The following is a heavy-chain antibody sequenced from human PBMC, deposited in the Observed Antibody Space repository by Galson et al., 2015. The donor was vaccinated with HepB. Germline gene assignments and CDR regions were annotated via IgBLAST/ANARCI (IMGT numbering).Heavy chain of an antibody. J-gene: IGHJ6*02. Sequence: SLRLSCAASGFTFSSYAMHWVRQAPGKGLEWVAVISYDGSNKYYADSVKGRFTISRDNSKNTLYLQMNSLRAEDTAVYYCARAGYCSGGSCYSGGPPRGGGHYYYYYGMDVWGQGTTVTVSS. CDR1: GFTFSSYA. CDR2: ISYDGSNK. V-gene: IGHV3-30-3*01. D-gene: IGHD2-15*01. CDR3: ARAGYCSGGSCYSGGPPRGGGHYYYYYGMDV.